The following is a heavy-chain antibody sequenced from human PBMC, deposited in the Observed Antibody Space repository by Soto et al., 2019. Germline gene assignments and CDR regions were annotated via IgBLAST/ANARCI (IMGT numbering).Heavy chain of an antibody. Sequence: ASVKVSCKASGYTFTSYDINWVRQATGQGLEWMGWMNPNSGNTGYAQKFQGRVTITTNTSTSTAYMELSSLRSEDTAVYYCARKTRLWFGEFGWFDPWGQGTLVTVSS. D-gene: IGHD3-10*01. J-gene: IGHJ5*02. CDR2: MNPNSGNT. CDR3: ARKTRLWFGEFGWFDP. CDR1: GYTFTSYD. V-gene: IGHV1-8*01.